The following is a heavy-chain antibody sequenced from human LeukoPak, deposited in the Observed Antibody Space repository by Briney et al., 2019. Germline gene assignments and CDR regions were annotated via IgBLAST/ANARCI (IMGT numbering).Heavy chain of an antibody. CDR1: GFTFSSYW. CDR2: IKQDGSEK. CDR3: ARDDFWSGLSPMDV. J-gene: IGHJ6*03. Sequence: PGGSLRLSCAASGFTFSSYWMSWVRQAPGKGLEWVANIKQDGSEKYYVDSVKGRFTISRDNAKNSLYLQMNSLRAEDTAVYYCARDDFWSGLSPMDVWGKGTTVTVSS. V-gene: IGHV3-7*01. D-gene: IGHD3-3*01.